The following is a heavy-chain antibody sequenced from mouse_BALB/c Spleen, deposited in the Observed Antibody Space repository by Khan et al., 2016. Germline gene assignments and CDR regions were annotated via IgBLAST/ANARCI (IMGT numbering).Heavy chain of an antibody. Sequence: EVQLQESGGGLVQPQGSLKLSCAASGFTFNTYAMNWVRQTPGKGLEWITRIRSKSYNYTTFYADSVKDRFTISRDDSQNMLYLQMNNLKTEDTAIYYCVRQGYNYDFAYWGQGTLVTVSA. J-gene: IGHJ3*01. D-gene: IGHD2-12*01. CDR1: GFTFNTYA. V-gene: IGHV10-1*02. CDR2: IRSKSYNYTT. CDR3: VRQGYNYDFAY.